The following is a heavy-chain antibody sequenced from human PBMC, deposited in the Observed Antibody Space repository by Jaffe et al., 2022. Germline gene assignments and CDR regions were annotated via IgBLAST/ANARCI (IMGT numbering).Heavy chain of an antibody. Sequence: EVQLVESGGGLVQPGGSLRLSCVVSGFTFSNYWMHWVRQAPGKGLVWVSRINSDGSTTSNADSVKGRFTISRDNAKNTLYLQMNSLRAEDTAVYYCASPYSSSWGPHAVDYWGQGTLVTVSS. J-gene: IGHJ4*02. CDR3: ASPYSSSWGPHAVDY. CDR2: INSDGSTT. V-gene: IGHV3-74*01. D-gene: IGHD6-13*01. CDR1: GFTFSNYW.